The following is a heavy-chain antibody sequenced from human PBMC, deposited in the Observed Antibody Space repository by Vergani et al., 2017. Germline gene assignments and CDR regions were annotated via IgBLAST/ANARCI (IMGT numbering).Heavy chain of an antibody. CDR2: IIPNSGGT. CDR1: GGTFSSYT. Sequence: QVQLVQSGAEVKKPGSSVKVSCKASGGTFSSYTISWVRQAPGQGLEWMGRIIPNSGGTNYAQKFQGRVTMTRDTSISTAYMELSRLRSDDTAVYYCARGSGGSSLGYYYMDVWGKGTTVTVSS. D-gene: IGHD6-6*01. CDR3: ARGSGGSSLGYYYMDV. V-gene: IGHV1-2*02. J-gene: IGHJ6*03.